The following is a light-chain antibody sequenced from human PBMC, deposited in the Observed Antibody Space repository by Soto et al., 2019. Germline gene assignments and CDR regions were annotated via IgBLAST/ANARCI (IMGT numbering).Light chain of an antibody. V-gene: IGKV3-20*01. J-gene: IGKJ2*01. CDR3: QQYGSSPRT. CDR2: GTS. Sequence: EIVLTQSPGTPSLSPGERATLSCRASQSVSSYLAWYQQKPGQTPRLLIYGTSSRATGIPDRFSGSGSGTDFTLTISRLEPEDFAVYYCQQYGSSPRTFGQGTKLEIK. CDR1: QSVSSY.